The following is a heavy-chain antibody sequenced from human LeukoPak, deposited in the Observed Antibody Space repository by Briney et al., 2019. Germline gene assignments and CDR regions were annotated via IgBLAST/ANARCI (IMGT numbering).Heavy chain of an antibody. CDR3: AREWCSGGSCYDSPLDY. D-gene: IGHD2-15*01. CDR1: GFTFSSYA. CDR2: ISYDGSNK. Sequence: PGRSLRLSCAASGFTFSSYAMHWVRQAPGKGGEWVAVISYDGSNKYYADYVKGRFTISRDNSKNTLYLQMNSLRAEDTAVYYCAREWCSGGSCYDSPLDYWGQGTLVTVSS. J-gene: IGHJ4*02. V-gene: IGHV3-30*04.